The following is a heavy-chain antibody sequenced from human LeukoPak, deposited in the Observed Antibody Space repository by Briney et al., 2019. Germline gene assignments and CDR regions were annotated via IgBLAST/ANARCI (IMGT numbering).Heavy chain of an antibody. CDR1: GFTFSSYA. V-gene: IGHV3-30-3*01. CDR2: ISYDGSNK. J-gene: IGHJ3*02. Sequence: PGRSLRLSCAASGFTFSSYAMHWVRQAPGKGLEWVAVISYDGSNKYYADSVKGRLTISRDNSKNTLYLQMNSLRAEDTAVYYCYTYYYDSSGNDAFDIWGQGTMVTVSS. CDR3: YTYYYDSSGNDAFDI. D-gene: IGHD3-22*01.